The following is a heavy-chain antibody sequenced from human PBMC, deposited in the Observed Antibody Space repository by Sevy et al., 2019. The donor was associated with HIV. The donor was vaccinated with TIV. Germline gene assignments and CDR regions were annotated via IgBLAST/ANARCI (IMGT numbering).Heavy chain of an antibody. Sequence: GGSLRLSCAASGFTFSSYGMHWVRQAPGKGLEWVAVISYDGSNKYYADSVKGRFTISRDNSKNPLYLQMNSLRAEDTAVYYCAKLGTGTTSDYWGQGTLVTVSS. D-gene: IGHD1-7*01. CDR2: ISYDGSNK. J-gene: IGHJ4*02. V-gene: IGHV3-30*18. CDR1: GFTFSSYG. CDR3: AKLGTGTTSDY.